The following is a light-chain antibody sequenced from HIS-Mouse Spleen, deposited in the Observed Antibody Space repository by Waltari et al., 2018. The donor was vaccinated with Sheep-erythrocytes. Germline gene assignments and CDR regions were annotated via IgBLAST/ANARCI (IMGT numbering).Light chain of an antibody. J-gene: IGKJ4*01. CDR3: QQLNSYPPRVT. Sequence: DIQLTQSPSFLSASVGDRVTITCRASQGSSSYLAWYQQKPGKAPKLLIYAASTLQSGVPSRFSGSGSGTEFTLTVSSLQPEDFATYYCQQLNSYPPRVTFGGGTKVEIK. CDR1: QGSSSY. CDR2: AAS. V-gene: IGKV1-9*01.